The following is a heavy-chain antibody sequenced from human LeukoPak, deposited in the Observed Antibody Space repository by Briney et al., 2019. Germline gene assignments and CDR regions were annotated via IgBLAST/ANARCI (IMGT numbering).Heavy chain of an antibody. CDR2: IDWDDDK. CDR3: ARIAVAGNGADY. J-gene: IGHJ4*02. V-gene: IGHV2-70*11. CDR1: GFSLSTSGMC. D-gene: IGHD6-19*01. Sequence: SGPTLVNPTQTLTLTCTFSGFSLSTSGMCVSWIRQPPGKALEWLARIDWDDDKYYSTSLKARLTISKDTSKNQVVLTMTNMDPVDTAMYYCARIAVAGNGADYWGQGTLVTVSS.